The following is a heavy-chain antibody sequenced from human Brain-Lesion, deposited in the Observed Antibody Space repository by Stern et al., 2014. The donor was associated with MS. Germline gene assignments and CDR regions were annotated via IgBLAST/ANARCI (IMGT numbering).Heavy chain of an antibody. Sequence: DQLVESGAEVKKPGASVKVSCKTSGYIFTGYYIHWVRQAPGQGLEWMAWINPNTGGTKDAQKVQGRVTMSRDTSISTAYVELSSLTSDDTAVYYCARDQRGITIFGVVTDYYYLGMDVWGQGTTVTVSS. CDR3: ARDQRGITIFGVVTDYYYLGMDV. V-gene: IGHV1-2*02. CDR2: INPNTGGT. D-gene: IGHD3-3*01. J-gene: IGHJ6*02. CDR1: GYIFTGYY.